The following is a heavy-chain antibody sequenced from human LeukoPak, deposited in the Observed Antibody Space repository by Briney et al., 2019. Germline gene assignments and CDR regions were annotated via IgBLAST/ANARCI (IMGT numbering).Heavy chain of an antibody. CDR3: ARGFQGAVTFDY. V-gene: IGHV4-34*01. CDR1: GGSFSGYY. D-gene: IGHD4-17*01. CDR2: INHSGST. Sequence: SETLSLTCAVYGGSFSGYYWSWIRQPPGKGLEWIGEINHSGSTNYNPSLKSRVTISVDTSKNQFSLKLSSVTAADTAVYYCARGFQGAVTFDYWGQRTLVTVSS. J-gene: IGHJ4*02.